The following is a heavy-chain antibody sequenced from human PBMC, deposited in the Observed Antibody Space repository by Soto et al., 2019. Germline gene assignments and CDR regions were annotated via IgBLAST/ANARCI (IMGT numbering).Heavy chain of an antibody. D-gene: IGHD2-2*01. CDR3: ARAPSYCSSTSCYFSLFDY. CDR2: ISYDGSNK. Sequence: GGSLRLSCAASGFTFSSYAMHWVRQAPGKGLEWVAVISYDGSNKYYADSVKGRFTISRDNSKNTLYLQMNSLRAEDTAVYYCARAPSYCSSTSCYFSLFDYWGQGTLVTVSS. CDR1: GFTFSSYA. J-gene: IGHJ4*02. V-gene: IGHV3-30-3*01.